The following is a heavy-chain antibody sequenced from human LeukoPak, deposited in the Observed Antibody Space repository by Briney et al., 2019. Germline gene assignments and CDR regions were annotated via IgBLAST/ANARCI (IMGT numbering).Heavy chain of an antibody. CDR1: GGSISSGSYY. CDR2: IYSSGST. CDR3: ARRGGYDPYFDY. V-gene: IGHV4-61*09. J-gene: IGHJ4*02. Sequence: SQTLSLTCTVSGGSISSGSYYWSWIRQSPGKGLEWIGYIYSSGSTNYNPSLKSRVTISLDTSKNQFSLKLSSVTAADTAVYYCARRGGYDPYFDYWGQGTLVTVSS. D-gene: IGHD5-12*01.